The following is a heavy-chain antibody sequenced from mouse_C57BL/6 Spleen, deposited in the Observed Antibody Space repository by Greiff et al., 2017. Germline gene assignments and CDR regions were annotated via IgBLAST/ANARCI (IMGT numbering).Heavy chain of an antibody. J-gene: IGHJ3*01. Sequence: EVQLQESGPGLVKPSQSLSLTCSVTGYSITSGYYWNWIRQFPGNKLEWMGYISYDGSNNYNPSLKNRISITRDTSKNQFFLKLNSVTTEDTATYYCARGDYSNYGFAYWGQGTLVTVSA. CDR2: ISYDGSN. CDR1: GYSITSGYY. CDR3: ARGDYSNYGFAY. D-gene: IGHD2-5*01. V-gene: IGHV3-6*01.